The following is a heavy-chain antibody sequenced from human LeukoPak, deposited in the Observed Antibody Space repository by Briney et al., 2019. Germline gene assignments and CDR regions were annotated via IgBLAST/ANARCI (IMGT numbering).Heavy chain of an antibody. CDR1: GYTFTSYD. CDR2: MNPNSGNT. Sequence: ASVKVSCKASGYTFTSYDINWVRQATGQGLEWMGWMNPNSGNTGYVQKFQGRVTMTRNTSISTAYMELSSLRSEDTAVYYCARILRYFDWLLGDYYGMDVWGQGTTVTVSS. CDR3: ARILRYFDWLLGDYYGMDV. D-gene: IGHD3-9*01. J-gene: IGHJ6*02. V-gene: IGHV1-8*01.